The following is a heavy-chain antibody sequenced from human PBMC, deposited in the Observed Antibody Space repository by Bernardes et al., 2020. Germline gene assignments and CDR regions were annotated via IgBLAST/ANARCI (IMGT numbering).Heavy chain of an antibody. V-gene: IGHV4-34*01. CDR3: ARGSPKYCSSTSCYSLGTRKRYYYYMDV. CDR2: INHSGST. Sequence: SETLSLTCAVYGGSFSGYYWSWIRQPPGKGLEWIGEINHSGSTNYNPSLKSRVTISVDTSKNQFSLKLSSVTAADTAVYYCARGSPKYCSSTSCYSLGTRKRYYYYMDVWGKGTTVTVSS. CDR1: GGSFSGYY. D-gene: IGHD2-2*01. J-gene: IGHJ6*03.